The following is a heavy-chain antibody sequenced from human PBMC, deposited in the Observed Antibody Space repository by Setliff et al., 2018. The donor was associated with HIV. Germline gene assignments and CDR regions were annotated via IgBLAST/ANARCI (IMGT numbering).Heavy chain of an antibody. D-gene: IGHD3-3*01. CDR1: GGAISSSSYY. CDR3: ARLAGKSILEWLSPDAFDIWGQGTISMPDEYFVH. CDR2: IFYSGST. V-gene: IGHV4-39*01. J-gene: IGHJ1*01. Sequence: SETLSLTCNVSGGAISSSSYYWFWIRQPPGKGLEWIGSIFYSGSTYYNPSLKSRLTISVDTSKTQFSLKLRSVTAADTAVYYCARLAGKSILEWLSPDAFDIWGQGTISMPDEYFVHWGHGTLVTVSS.